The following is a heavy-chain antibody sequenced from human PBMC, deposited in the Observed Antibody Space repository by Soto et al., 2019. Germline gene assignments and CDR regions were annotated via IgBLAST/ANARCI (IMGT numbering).Heavy chain of an antibody. CDR2: IYYSGST. J-gene: IGHJ4*02. D-gene: IGHD5-18*01. Sequence: SETLSLTCTVSGGSISSYFWSWVRQPPGKGLEWIGYIYYSGSTNYNPSLKSRVTISVDTSKNQFSLKLSSVTAADTAFYYCGRAYTVMPGLDYWGQGTLVTVSS. V-gene: IGHV4-59*01. CDR1: GGSISSYF. CDR3: GRAYTVMPGLDY.